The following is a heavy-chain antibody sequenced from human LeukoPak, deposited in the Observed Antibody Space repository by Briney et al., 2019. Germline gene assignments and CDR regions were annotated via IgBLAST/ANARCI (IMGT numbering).Heavy chain of an antibody. D-gene: IGHD2-15*01. J-gene: IGHJ4*02. Sequence: GGSLRLSCSASGFTLGDYVMSWVRQAPGKGLEWVGFIRSKAYGGTTEYAASVKGRFTISRDDSKSIAYLQMNSLKTEDTAVYYCTRDGVVAATLSAYWGQGTLVTVSS. V-gene: IGHV3-49*04. CDR3: TRDGVVAATLSAY. CDR1: GFTLGDYV. CDR2: IRSKAYGGTT.